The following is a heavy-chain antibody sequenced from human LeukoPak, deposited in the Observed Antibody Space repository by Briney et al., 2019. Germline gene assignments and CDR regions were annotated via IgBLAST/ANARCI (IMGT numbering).Heavy chain of an antibody. J-gene: IGHJ4*02. CDR3: ARGNYYDILTALDY. CDR2: ISPTGDSP. D-gene: IGHD3-9*01. Sequence: ASVKVSCKASGYTFTISYMHWVRQAPGQGLEWMGIISPTGDSPTYAQKFQGRVTMTRDSSTSTVYMELRSLRSEDTAMYYCARGNYYDILTALDYWGQGSLVTVSS. CDR1: GYTFTISY. V-gene: IGHV1-46*01.